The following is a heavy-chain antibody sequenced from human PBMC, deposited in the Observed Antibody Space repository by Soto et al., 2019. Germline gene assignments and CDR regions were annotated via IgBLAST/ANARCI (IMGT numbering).Heavy chain of an antibody. D-gene: IGHD5-12*01. CDR3: ASGTDGYNSPYFDY. Sequence: SETLSLTCTVSGGSISSGGYYWSWIRQHPGKGLEWIGYIYYSGSTYYNPSLKSRVTISVDTSKNQFSLKLSSVTAADTAVYYCASGTDGYNSPYFDYWGQGTLATVS. V-gene: IGHV4-31*03. J-gene: IGHJ4*02. CDR2: IYYSGST. CDR1: GGSISSGGYY.